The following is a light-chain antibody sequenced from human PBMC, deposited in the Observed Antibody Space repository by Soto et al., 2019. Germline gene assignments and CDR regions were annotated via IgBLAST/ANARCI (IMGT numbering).Light chain of an antibody. J-gene: IGLJ1*01. CDR1: SSAVGGYNY. Sequence: SALTQPPSASGSPGQSVTISCTGTSSAVGGYNYVSWYQQHPGKVPKLMVYAVNKRPSGVPDRFSGSKSGNPDSLPVSGLQTEDEADYYCTSYAGGNNVFGTGTKLT. CDR3: TSYAGGNNV. V-gene: IGLV2-8*01. CDR2: AVN.